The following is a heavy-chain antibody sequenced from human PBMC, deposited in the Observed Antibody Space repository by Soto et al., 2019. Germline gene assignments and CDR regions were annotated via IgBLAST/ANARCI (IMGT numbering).Heavy chain of an antibody. CDR3: AKVITMFFDVIHYGMDV. Sequence: GGSLRLSCAASGFTFSTYAMSWVRQAPGKGLEWVSAISGSGGSTYYADSVKGRFTISRDNSKNTLYLQMNSLRAEDTAVYYCAKVITMFFDVIHYGMDVWGQGTTVTVSS. J-gene: IGHJ6*02. CDR2: ISGSGGST. V-gene: IGHV3-23*01. CDR1: GFTFSTYA. D-gene: IGHD3-10*02.